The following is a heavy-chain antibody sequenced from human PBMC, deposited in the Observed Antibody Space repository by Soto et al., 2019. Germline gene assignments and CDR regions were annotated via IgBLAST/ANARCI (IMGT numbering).Heavy chain of an antibody. CDR2: INHSGST. CDR3: ARFNWGEWDIVVVPAAMGLDDFDI. V-gene: IGHV4-34*01. D-gene: IGHD2-2*01. Sequence: PSDNLSLTCAICGSSYTCNYCSRLSQARRNGLEWIWEINHSGSTNYNPSLKSRVTISVDTSKNQFSLKLSSVTAADTAVYYCARFNWGEWDIVVVPAAMGLDDFDIWGQGT. CDR1: GSSYTCNY. J-gene: IGHJ3*02.